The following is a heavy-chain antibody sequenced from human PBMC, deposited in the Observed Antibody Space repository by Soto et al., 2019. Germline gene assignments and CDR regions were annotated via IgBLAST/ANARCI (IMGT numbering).Heavy chain of an antibody. CDR3: AKGSPIVVVAATYQH. Sequence: GGSLRLSCAASRFTFSSCAMSGVLQATGTGLEWVSAISGSGGSTYYADSVKGRFTISRDNSKNTLYLQMNSLRAEDTAVYYCAKGSPIVVVAATYQHWGQGPLVTVS. V-gene: IGHV3-23*01. CDR2: ISGSGGST. CDR1: RFTFSSCA. J-gene: IGHJ1*01. D-gene: IGHD2-15*01.